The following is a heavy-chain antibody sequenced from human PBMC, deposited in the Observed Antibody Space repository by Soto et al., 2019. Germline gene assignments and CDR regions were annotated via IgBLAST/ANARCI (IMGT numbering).Heavy chain of an antibody. Sequence: ASVQVSCKASGGTFSSYAIRWVRQAPGQGLEWMGGIIPIFGTANYAQKFQGRVTITADESTSTAYMELSSLRSEDTAVYYCAKTEDTAMVADFDYWGQGTLVTVSS. V-gene: IGHV1-69*13. CDR1: GGTFSSYA. CDR2: IIPIFGTA. J-gene: IGHJ4*02. D-gene: IGHD5-18*01. CDR3: AKTEDTAMVADFDY.